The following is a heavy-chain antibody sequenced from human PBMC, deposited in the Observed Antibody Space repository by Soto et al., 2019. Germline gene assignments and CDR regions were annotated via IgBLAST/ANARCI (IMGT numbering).Heavy chain of an antibody. CDR1: GGSFSGYY. J-gene: IGHJ5*02. Sequence: QVQLQQWGAGLLKPSETLFLTCAVYGGSFSGYYWSWIRQPPGKGLEWIGEINHRGYTTYNPSLKSRVTISVDTSKNQFSLKLSSVTAADTAVYYCARVDIVTTNWFDPWGQGTPVTVSS. CDR2: INHRGYT. CDR3: ARVDIVTTNWFDP. D-gene: IGHD5-12*01. V-gene: IGHV4-34*01.